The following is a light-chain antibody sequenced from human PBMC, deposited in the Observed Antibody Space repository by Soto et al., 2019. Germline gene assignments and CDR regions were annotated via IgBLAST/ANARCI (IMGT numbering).Light chain of an antibody. Sequence: EIVMTQSPAALSVSPGERVTLSCRASQSVSSKLAWYRQKPGQAPRLLIFDASTRATGIPAMFSGSESGTEFTLTISSLQSEHFAVYYCQQYNNWPITFGQGTRLEI. V-gene: IGKV3-15*01. CDR3: QQYNNWPIT. CDR1: QSVSSK. CDR2: DAS. J-gene: IGKJ5*01.